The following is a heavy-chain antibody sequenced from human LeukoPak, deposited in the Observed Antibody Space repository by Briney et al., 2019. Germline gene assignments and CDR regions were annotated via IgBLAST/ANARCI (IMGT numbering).Heavy chain of an antibody. CDR3: ARGVVVPAATSGSWFDP. CDR2: INPNSGGT. Sequence: ASVKVSCKASGYTFTGYYMHWVRQAPGQGLEWMGWINPNSGGTNYAQKFQGRVTITRNTSISTAYMELSSLRSEDTAVYYCARGVVVPAATSGSWFDPWGQGTLVTVSS. CDR1: GYTFTGYY. J-gene: IGHJ5*02. V-gene: IGHV1-2*02. D-gene: IGHD2-2*01.